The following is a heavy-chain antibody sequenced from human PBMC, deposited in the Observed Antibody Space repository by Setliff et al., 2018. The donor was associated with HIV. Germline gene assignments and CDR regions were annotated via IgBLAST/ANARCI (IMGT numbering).Heavy chain of an antibody. D-gene: IGHD7-27*01. CDR1: GFTFSSYS. J-gene: IGHJ4*02. CDR2: ISSSSSYI. Sequence: GGSLRLSCAASGFTFSSYSMNWVRQAPGKGLEWVSSISSSSSYIYYADSVKGRFTISRDNAKNTLYLQMNSLRSEDTAVYFCARQGNWEFDYWGQGTLVTVSS. V-gene: IGHV3-21*01. CDR3: ARQGNWEFDY.